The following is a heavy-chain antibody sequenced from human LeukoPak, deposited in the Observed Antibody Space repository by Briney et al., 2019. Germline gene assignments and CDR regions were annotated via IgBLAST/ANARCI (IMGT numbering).Heavy chain of an antibody. V-gene: IGHV3-48*03. CDR1: GFTFSSYE. J-gene: IGHJ4*02. Sequence: PGGSLRLSCAASGFTFSSYEMNWVRQAPGKGLEWVSYISSSGSTIYYADSVKGRFTISRDNAKNSLYLQMNSLRAEDTAVYYCARDDYGDYAADYWGQGPLVTVSS. D-gene: IGHD4-17*01. CDR3: ARDDYGDYAADY. CDR2: ISSSGSTI.